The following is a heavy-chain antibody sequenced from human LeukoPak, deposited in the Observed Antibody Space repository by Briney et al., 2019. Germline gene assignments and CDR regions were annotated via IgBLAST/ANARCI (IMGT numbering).Heavy chain of an antibody. Sequence: GGSLRLSCAASGFTFSDYAMHWVRQAPGKGLEWVAVIGFDGSHEYYADSVKGRFTISRDNSKNTLYLQMNSLRAEDTAVYYCAILHYYGSGSYRNNNWFDPWGQGTLVTVSS. J-gene: IGHJ5*02. D-gene: IGHD3-10*01. CDR3: AILHYYGSGSYRNNNWFDP. CDR2: IGFDGSHE. V-gene: IGHV3-30*04. CDR1: GFTFSDYA.